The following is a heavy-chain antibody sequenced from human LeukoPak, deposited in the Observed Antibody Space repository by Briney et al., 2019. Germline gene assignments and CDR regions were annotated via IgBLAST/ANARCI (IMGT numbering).Heavy chain of an antibody. Sequence: GGSLRLSCVASGFTFNYYWMSWVRQAPGKGLEWVSYISSGSSTIYYADSVKGRFTVSRDNAKNSLYLQMKSLRAEDTAIYYCARGLHSRLYDSSGYYPYWGQGTLVTVSS. CDR2: ISSGSSTI. D-gene: IGHD3-22*01. CDR3: ARGLHSRLYDSSGYYPY. CDR1: GFTFNYYW. V-gene: IGHV3-48*01. J-gene: IGHJ4*02.